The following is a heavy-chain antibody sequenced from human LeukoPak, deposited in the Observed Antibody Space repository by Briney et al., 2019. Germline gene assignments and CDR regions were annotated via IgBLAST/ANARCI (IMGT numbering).Heavy chain of an antibody. D-gene: IGHD4-17*01. Sequence: PGGSLRLSCVASGFTFSSYWMTWVRQAPGKGLEWVANIKTDGSQIYYVDSVKGRFTISRDNAKNSLYLQMNSLSVEDTALYYCARAQTYGDSRLLLDYWGQGTLVTVSS. J-gene: IGHJ4*02. CDR2: IKTDGSQI. V-gene: IGHV3-7*03. CDR1: GFTFSSYW. CDR3: ARAQTYGDSRLLLDY.